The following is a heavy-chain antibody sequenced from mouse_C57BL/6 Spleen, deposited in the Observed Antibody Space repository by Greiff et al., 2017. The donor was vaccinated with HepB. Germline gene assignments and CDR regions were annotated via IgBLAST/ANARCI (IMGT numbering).Heavy chain of an antibody. V-gene: IGHV14-1*01. CDR3: TRGGSSYEYFDV. CDR1: GFNIKDYY. Sequence: EVQLQQSGAELVRPGASVKLSCTASGFNIKDYYMHWVKQRPEQGLEWIGRIDPEDGDTDYAPKFQGKATMTADTSSNTAYLQLSSLTSEDTAVYYCTRGGSSYEYFDVWGTGTTVTVSS. D-gene: IGHD1-1*01. CDR2: IDPEDGDT. J-gene: IGHJ1*03.